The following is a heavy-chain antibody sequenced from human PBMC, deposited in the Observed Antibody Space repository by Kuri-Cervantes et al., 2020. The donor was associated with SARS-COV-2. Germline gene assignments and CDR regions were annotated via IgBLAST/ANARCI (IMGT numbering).Heavy chain of an antibody. CDR2: IYHSGST. CDR3: ARVGRGYCSGGSCSWTAFDI. CDR1: GYSISSGYY. J-gene: IGHJ3*02. V-gene: IGHV4-38-2*02. D-gene: IGHD2-15*01. Sequence: SETLSLTCSVSGYSISSGYYWGWIRQSPGKGLEWIGSIYHSGSTYYNPSLKSRVTISVDPSKNQFSLKLSSVTAADTALYYCARVGRGYCSGGSCSWTAFDIWGQGTMVTVSS.